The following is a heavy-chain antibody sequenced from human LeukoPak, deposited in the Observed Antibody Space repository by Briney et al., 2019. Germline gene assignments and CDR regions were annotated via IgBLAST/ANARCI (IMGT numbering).Heavy chain of an antibody. Sequence: SETLSLTCTVSGGSLSSYYWSWVRQAAGKGLEWIGRIYSSGSTKYNPSLRSRVTISVDTSKNQFSLKLSSVTAADTAVYYCARDRTYPDYGRWFDPWGQGTLVTVSS. J-gene: IGHJ5*02. CDR1: GGSLSSYY. CDR3: ARDRTYPDYGRWFDP. CDR2: IYSSGST. V-gene: IGHV4-4*07. D-gene: IGHD4-17*01.